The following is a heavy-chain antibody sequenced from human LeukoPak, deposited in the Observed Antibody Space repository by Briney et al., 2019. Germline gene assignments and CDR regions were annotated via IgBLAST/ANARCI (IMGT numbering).Heavy chain of an antibody. CDR3: ARGMWYGYNYLPFDY. CDR2: INHSGST. Sequence: PSETLSLTCTVSGGSISSSGYYWSWIRQPPGKGLEWIGEINHSGSTNYNPSLKSRVTISVDTSKNQFSLKLSSVTAADTAVYYCARGMWYGYNYLPFDYWGQGTLVTVSS. CDR1: GGSISSSGYY. D-gene: IGHD5-24*01. J-gene: IGHJ4*02. V-gene: IGHV4-39*07.